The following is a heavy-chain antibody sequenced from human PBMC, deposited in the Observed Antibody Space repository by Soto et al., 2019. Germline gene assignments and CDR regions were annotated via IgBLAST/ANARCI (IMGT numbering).Heavy chain of an antibody. D-gene: IGHD3-9*01. V-gene: IGHV3-48*01. J-gene: IGHJ4*02. CDR1: GFTFSSYS. CDR3: ARELVDYDILTGYSNHPTVSPPDY. Sequence: PGGSLRLSCAASGFTFSSYSMNWVRQAPGKGLEWVSYISSSSSTIYYADSVKGRFTISRDNAKNSLYLQMNSLRAEDTAVYYCARELVDYDILTGYSNHPTVSPPDYWGQGTLVTVSS. CDR2: ISSSSSTI.